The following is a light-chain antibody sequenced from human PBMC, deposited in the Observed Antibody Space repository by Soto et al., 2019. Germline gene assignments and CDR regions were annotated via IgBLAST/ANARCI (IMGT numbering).Light chain of an antibody. V-gene: IGKV3-15*01. CDR3: QQYYTWRSIT. Sequence: EVVLTQSPATLSVSPGDRATLSCRASQDIGSAVSWYHQRSGQAPRLLIYEASNRAAGVPARFSGSGSGTDFTLTISSLQSDDSAVYYCQQYYTWRSITFGQGTRLEIK. CDR2: EAS. J-gene: IGKJ5*01. CDR1: QDIGSA.